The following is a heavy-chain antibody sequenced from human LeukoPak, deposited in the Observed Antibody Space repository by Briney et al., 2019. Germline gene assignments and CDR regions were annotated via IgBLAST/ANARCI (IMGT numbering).Heavy chain of an antibody. V-gene: IGHV1-3*01. J-gene: IGHJ5*02. CDR3: ARDYYDSSGYYDNWFDP. D-gene: IGHD3-22*01. CDR1: GYTFTSYA. Sequence: ASVKVSCKASGYTFTSYAMHWVRQAPGQRLEWMGWINAGSGNTKYSQKFQGRVTITRDTSASTAYMELSSLRSEDTAVYYCARDYYDSSGYYDNWFDPWGQGTLVAVSS. CDR2: INAGSGNT.